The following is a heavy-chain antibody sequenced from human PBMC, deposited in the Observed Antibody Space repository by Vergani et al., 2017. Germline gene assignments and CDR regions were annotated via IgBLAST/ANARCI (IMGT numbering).Heavy chain of an antibody. V-gene: IGHV4-34*01. CDR2: IDHTGRP. D-gene: IGHD2-8*01. J-gene: IGHJ6*03. CDR3: ARVNTETNGHLYDYDYMDG. Sequence: QVQLQQWGGGLLKPSETLSLTCVVNGGSFTSYHWTWIRQSPGEGLEWVGDIDHTGRPDYSPSLQSRLTMSVDKSRNQFSLTLNSVTATDTAIYFCARVNTETNGHLYDYDYMDGWGQGTAVTVS. CDR1: GGSFTSYH.